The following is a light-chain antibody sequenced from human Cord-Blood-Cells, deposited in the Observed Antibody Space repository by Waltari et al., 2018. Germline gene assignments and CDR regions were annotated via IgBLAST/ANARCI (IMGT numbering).Light chain of an antibody. CDR3: QQYNSLTWT. CDR1: QSISSW. J-gene: IGKJ1*01. Sequence: DIQMTQSPSTLSASVGDRVTITCRASQSISSWLAWYQQKPGKAPKLRIYDASSLESGVPSRFSGSGSGTEFTLTISSLQPDDFATYYCQQYNSLTWTFGQGTKVEIK. V-gene: IGKV1-5*01. CDR2: DAS.